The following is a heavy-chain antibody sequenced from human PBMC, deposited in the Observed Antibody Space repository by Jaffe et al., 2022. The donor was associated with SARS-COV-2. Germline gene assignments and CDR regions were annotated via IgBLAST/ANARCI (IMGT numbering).Heavy chain of an antibody. D-gene: IGHD4-17*01. V-gene: IGHV4-61*02. Sequence: QVQLQESGPGLVKPSQTLSLTCTVSGGSISSGSYYWSWIRQPAGKGLEWIGRIYTSGSTNYNPSLKSRVTISVDTSKNQFSLKLSSVTAADTAVYYCAREPYGDYGWFDPWGQGTLVTVSS. CDR2: IYTSGST. CDR3: AREPYGDYGWFDP. J-gene: IGHJ5*02. CDR1: GGSISSGSYY.